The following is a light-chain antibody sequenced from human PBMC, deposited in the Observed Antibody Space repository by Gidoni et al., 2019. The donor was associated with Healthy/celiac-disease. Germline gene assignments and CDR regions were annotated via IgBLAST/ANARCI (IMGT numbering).Light chain of an antibody. Sequence: IVMTQSPLSLPVTPGEPASISCRSSLSLLHSNAYNYLDWSLQKPGQSPQFLIYLGSNRASGVPDRFSGSGSGTDFTLKISRVEAEEVGVYYCMQALQTLLTFGGGTKVEIK. J-gene: IGKJ4*01. CDR2: LGS. CDR3: MQALQTLLT. V-gene: IGKV2-28*01. CDR1: LSLLHSNAYNY.